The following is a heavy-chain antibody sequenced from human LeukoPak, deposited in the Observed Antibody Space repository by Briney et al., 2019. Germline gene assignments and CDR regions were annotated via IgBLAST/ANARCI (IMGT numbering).Heavy chain of an antibody. CDR2: INPNSGGT. D-gene: IGHD2-15*01. J-gene: IGHJ6*03. CDR3: ARVTILSASYYYYYMDV. CDR1: GYTFTGYY. Sequence: EASVKVSCKASGYTFTGYYMHWVRQAPGQGLEWMGWINPNSGGTNYAQKFQGRVTMTRDTSISTAYMELSRLRSDDTAVYYCARVTILSASYYYYYMDVWGKGTTVTVSS. V-gene: IGHV1-2*02.